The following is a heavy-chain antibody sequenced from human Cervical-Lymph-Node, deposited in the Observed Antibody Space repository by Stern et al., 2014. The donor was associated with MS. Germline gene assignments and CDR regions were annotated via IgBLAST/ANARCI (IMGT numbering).Heavy chain of an antibody. Sequence: EVQLVESGGGLVQPGGSLRLSCVASGLTFSDHYMDWVRQAPGKGLEWVARIANPPKTYITKYAASVNGRFTISRDDSKNSLYLQMNNLKTEDTAMYYCARVGCSGPFDHWGQGTLVTVS. CDR3: ARVGCSGPFDH. V-gene: IGHV3-72*01. J-gene: IGHJ4*02. CDR2: IANPPKTYIT. D-gene: IGHD2-15*01. CDR1: GLTFSDHY.